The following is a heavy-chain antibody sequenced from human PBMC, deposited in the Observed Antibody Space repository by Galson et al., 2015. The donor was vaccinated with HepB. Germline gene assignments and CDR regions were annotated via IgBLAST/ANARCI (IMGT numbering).Heavy chain of an antibody. CDR1: GFTFSDYY. CDR3: ARVPTTYDFWSGYYTNYYYYMDV. D-gene: IGHD3-3*01. Sequence: SLRLSCAASGFTFSDYYMSWIRQAPGKGLEWVSYISSSGSTIYYADSVKGRFTISRDNAKNSLYLQMNSLRAEDTAVYYCARVPTTYDFWSGYYTNYYYYMDVWGKGTTVTVSS. CDR2: ISSSGSTI. J-gene: IGHJ6*03. V-gene: IGHV3-11*01.